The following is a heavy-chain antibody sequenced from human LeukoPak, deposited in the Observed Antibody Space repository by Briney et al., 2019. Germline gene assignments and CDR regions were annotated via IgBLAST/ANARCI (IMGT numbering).Heavy chain of an antibody. Sequence: GGSLRLSCGASGFAFITCWMSWVRQAPGKGLEWVANINQDGSEKYYVDSVKGRFTISRDNAKNSLYLQMNSLRAEDTAVYYCARAPYYSRVECYFDYWGQGTLVTVSS. CDR1: GFAFITCW. J-gene: IGHJ4*02. D-gene: IGHD3-22*01. CDR3: ARAPYYSRVECYFDY. CDR2: INQDGSEK. V-gene: IGHV3-7*03.